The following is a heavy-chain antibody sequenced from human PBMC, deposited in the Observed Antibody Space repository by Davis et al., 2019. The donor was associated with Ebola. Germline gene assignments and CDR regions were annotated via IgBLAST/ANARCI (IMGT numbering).Heavy chain of an antibody. Sequence: AASEKVSCKVSGYTLTELSMHWVRQAPGKGLEWMGGFDPEDGETIYAQKFQGRVTMTEDTSTDTAYMELSSLRSEDTAVYYCATGSYCTNGVCYSRGGMDVWGQGTTVTVSS. CDR2: FDPEDGET. J-gene: IGHJ6*02. CDR3: ATGSYCTNGVCYSRGGMDV. V-gene: IGHV1-24*01. D-gene: IGHD2-8*01. CDR1: GYTLTELS.